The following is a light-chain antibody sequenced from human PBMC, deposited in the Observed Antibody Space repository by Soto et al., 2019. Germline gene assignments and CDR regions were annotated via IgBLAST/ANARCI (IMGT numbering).Light chain of an antibody. Sequence: QSALTQPASVSGSPGQSITISCTGTSSDVGGYNYVSWYQQHPGKAPKLIVYEVSNRPSGVSNRFSGSKSGNTASLTISGLLAEDEADYYCTSYTSSITWVFGGGTKLTVL. J-gene: IGLJ3*02. V-gene: IGLV2-14*01. CDR3: TSYTSSITWV. CDR2: EVS. CDR1: SSDVGGYNY.